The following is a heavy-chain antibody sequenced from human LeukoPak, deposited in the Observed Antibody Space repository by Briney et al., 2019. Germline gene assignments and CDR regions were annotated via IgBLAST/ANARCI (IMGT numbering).Heavy chain of an antibody. V-gene: IGHV4-39*01. Sequence: PSETLSLTCTVSGGSISSSSYYWGWIRQPPGKGLEWIGSIYYSGSTYYNPSLKSRVTISVDTSKNQFSLKLSSMTAADTAVYYCARGKDYYDSSGLFDYWGQGTLVTVSS. J-gene: IGHJ4*02. CDR3: ARGKDYYDSSGLFDY. D-gene: IGHD3-22*01. CDR2: IYYSGST. CDR1: GGSISSSSYY.